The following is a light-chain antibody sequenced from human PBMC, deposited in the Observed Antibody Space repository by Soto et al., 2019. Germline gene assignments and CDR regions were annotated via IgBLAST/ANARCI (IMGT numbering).Light chain of an antibody. V-gene: IGKV3-11*01. CDR1: QNVSTY. J-gene: IGKJ4*01. Sequence: DIVLTQSPATLSLSPGERATLSCRASQNVSTYLAWYQQKPGQGPRLLIYNASTRATGIPARFSGRGSGTDFTLTISSLVREDFAVYYCHQRRNLLTFGGGTKVEIK. CDR2: NAS. CDR3: HQRRNLLT.